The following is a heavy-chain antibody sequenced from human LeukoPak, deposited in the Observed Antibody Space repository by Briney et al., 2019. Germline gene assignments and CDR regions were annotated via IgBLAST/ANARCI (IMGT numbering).Heavy chain of an antibody. J-gene: IGHJ4*02. V-gene: IGHV3-23*01. Sequence: GGSLRLSCAASGFTFSSYGMSWVRQAPGKGLEWVSAISGSGGSTYYADSVKGRFTISRDNSKNTLYLQMNSLRAEDTAVYYCAKGQWLVRTFDYWGQGTLVTVSS. CDR2: ISGSGGST. CDR1: GFTFSSYG. CDR3: AKGQWLVRTFDY. D-gene: IGHD6-19*01.